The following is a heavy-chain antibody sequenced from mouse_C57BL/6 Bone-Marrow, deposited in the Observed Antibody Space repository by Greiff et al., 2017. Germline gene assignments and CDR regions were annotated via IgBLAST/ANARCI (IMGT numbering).Heavy chain of an antibody. V-gene: IGHV1-64*01. Sequence: QVQLKQPGAELVKPGASVKLSCKASGYTFTSYWMHWVKQRPGQGLEWIGMIHPNSGSTNYNEKFKSKATLTVDKSSSTAYMQLSSLTSEDSAVYFCARHYNHYYIDYWGQGTTLTVSS. CDR3: ARHYNHYYIDY. CDR2: IHPNSGST. CDR1: GYTFTSYW. D-gene: IGHD2-12*01. J-gene: IGHJ2*01.